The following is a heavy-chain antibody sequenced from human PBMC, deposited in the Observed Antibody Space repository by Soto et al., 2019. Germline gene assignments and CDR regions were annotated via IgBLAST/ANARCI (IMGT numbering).Heavy chain of an antibody. J-gene: IGHJ6*02. V-gene: IGHV4-34*01. CDR3: ARAVRGILWFGKNGMYV. CDR2: INHSGST. CDR1: GGSFSGYY. Sequence: SETLSLTCAVYGGSFSGYYWSWIRQPPGKGLEWIGEINHSGSTNYNPSLKSRVTISVDTSKNQFSLKLSSVTAADTAVYYCARAVRGILWFGKNGMYVWCQGATVTVSS. D-gene: IGHD3-10*01.